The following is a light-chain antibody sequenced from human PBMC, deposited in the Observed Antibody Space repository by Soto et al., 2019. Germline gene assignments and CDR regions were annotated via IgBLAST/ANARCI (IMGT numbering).Light chain of an antibody. V-gene: IGLV2-8*01. J-gene: IGLJ1*01. Sequence: QSALTQPPSASGSPGQSVTISCAGTSSDVGGYNYVSWYQQYPGKVPKLMIYEVSERPSGVPDRFSGSKSGNTAFLTVSGLQAEDEADYYCQSYDSTLDARYVFGTGTKLTVL. CDR1: SSDVGGYNY. CDR3: QSYDSTLDARYV. CDR2: EVS.